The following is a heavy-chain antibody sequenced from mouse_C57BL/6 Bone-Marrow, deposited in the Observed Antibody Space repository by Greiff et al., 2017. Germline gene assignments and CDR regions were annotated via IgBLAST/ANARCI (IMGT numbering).Heavy chain of an antibody. Sequence: ESGPGILQPSQTLSLTCSFSGFSLSTSNMGIGWIRQPSGKGLEWLAHIWWNDDKYYNPSLKSRLTISKDTSNNQLFLNITSVDTADTATYYCAQIALYDDGSPYFDYWGQGTTLTVSS. CDR1: GFSLSTSNMG. CDR3: AQIALYDDGSPYFDY. J-gene: IGHJ2*01. D-gene: IGHD1-1*01. CDR2: IWWNDDK. V-gene: IGHV8-5*01.